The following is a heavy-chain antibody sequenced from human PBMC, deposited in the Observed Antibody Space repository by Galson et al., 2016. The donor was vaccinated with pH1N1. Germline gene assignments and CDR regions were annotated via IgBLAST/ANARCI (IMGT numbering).Heavy chain of an antibody. J-gene: IGHJ3*02. Sequence: PALVTPTQTVTLTCVFSGFSLTTPGEGVGWIRQPPGKALEWLAIIYWNDYERYSPSLENRLTISKDTSKKQVVLTMTNMDPVDTATYYCAHNSWTTVSRYNAFDIWGQGTMVTVSS. V-gene: IGHV2-5*01. D-gene: IGHD4-17*01. CDR2: IYWNDYE. CDR1: GFSLTTPGEG. CDR3: AHNSWTTVSRYNAFDI.